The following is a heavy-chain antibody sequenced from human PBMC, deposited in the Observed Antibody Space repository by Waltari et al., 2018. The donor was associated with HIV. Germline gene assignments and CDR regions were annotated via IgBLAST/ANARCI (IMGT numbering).Heavy chain of an antibody. V-gene: IGHV1-18*01. Sequence: VQLVQSGAEMRKPGASVKVSGRASGYTFSAFTISWVRQAPGQGLEWMGWISGYNGNTNYAQKFQGRVNMTTDTSTSTAHMELRSLRSDDTAVYYCARGVSIVRGVMIRGHMDVWGQGTTVTVSS. J-gene: IGHJ6*02. CDR2: ISGYNGNT. CDR3: ARGVSIVRGVMIRGHMDV. D-gene: IGHD3-10*01. CDR1: GYTFSAFT.